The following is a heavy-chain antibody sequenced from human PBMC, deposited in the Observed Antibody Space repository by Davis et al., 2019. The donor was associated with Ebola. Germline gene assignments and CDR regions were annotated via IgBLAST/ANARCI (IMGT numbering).Heavy chain of an antibody. D-gene: IGHD6-19*01. CDR3: ARAVAGGGPFDY. CDR2: IYYSGST. J-gene: IGHJ4*02. V-gene: IGHV4-39*01. Sequence: SETLSLTCTVSGGSISSYYCGWIRQPPGKGLEWSGSIYYSGSTYYNPSLTSRVTISVATSKNQFSLKLSSVTAADTAVYYCARAVAGGGPFDYWGQGTLVTVSS. CDR1: GGSISSYY.